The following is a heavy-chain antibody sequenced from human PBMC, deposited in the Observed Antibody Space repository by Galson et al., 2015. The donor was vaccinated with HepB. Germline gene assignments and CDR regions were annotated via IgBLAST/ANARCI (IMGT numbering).Heavy chain of an antibody. V-gene: IGHV3-23*01. J-gene: IGHJ4*02. D-gene: IGHD2-2*01. CDR1: GFTFSLFA. CDR2: ISGPGGST. Sequence: SLRLSCAASGFTFSLFAMAWVRQAPGKGLEWVSAISGPGGSTYYADSVEGRFTISRDNSKNSLYLQINSLRADDTAVYYCAKVPAQYQLLPFDYWGQGTLVTVSS. CDR3: AKVPAQYQLLPFDY.